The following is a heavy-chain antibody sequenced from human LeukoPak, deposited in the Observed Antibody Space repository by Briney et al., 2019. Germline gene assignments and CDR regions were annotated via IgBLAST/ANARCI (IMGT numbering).Heavy chain of an antibody. CDR1: GFTFDDYA. CDR2: ISWNSGSI. CDR3: AKSLAARARGLVDY. Sequence: GRSLRLSCAASGFTFDDYAMHWARQAPGKGLEWVSGISWNSGSIGYSDSVKGRFTISRDNAKNSLYLQMNSLRAEDTALYYCAKSLAARARGLVDYWGQGTLVTVSS. D-gene: IGHD6-6*01. V-gene: IGHV3-9*01. J-gene: IGHJ4*02.